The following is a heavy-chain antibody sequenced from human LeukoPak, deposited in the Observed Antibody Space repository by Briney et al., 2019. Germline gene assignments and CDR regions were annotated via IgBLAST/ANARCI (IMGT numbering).Heavy chain of an antibody. CDR3: ARGVGYDYVWGSYRNGKNFDY. Sequence: GGSLRLSCAASGFTLSSYAMHWVRQAPGKGLEWVAIISYDGSNEYSADSVKGRFTISRDNSKNTLYLQMNSLRAEDTAVYYCARGVGYDYVWGSYRNGKNFDYWGQGTLVTVSS. D-gene: IGHD3-16*02. CDR1: GFTLSSYA. V-gene: IGHV3-30*14. J-gene: IGHJ4*02. CDR2: ISYDGSNE.